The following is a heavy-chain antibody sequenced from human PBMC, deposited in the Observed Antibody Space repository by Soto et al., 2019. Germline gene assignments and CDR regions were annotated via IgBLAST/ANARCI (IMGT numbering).Heavy chain of an antibody. CDR2: INHSGST. V-gene: IGHV4-34*01. CDR1: GGSFSGYY. J-gene: IGHJ6*03. D-gene: IGHD2-2*01. Sequence: QVQLQQWGAGLLKPSETLSLTCAVYGGSFSGYYWSWIRQPPGKGLEWIGEINHSGSTSYNPSLKSRVTISVGTAKNKFSLKLSSVTAADTAVYYCARSSIVVGPAAMFSRYYYYMDVWGKGPTVTVSS. CDR3: ARSSIVVGPAAMFSRYYYYMDV.